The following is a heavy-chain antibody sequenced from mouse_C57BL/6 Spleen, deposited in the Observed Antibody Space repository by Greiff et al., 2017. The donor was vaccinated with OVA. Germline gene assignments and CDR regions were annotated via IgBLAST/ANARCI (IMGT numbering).Heavy chain of an antibody. CDR2: ISYDGSN. Sequence: EVKVEESGPGLVKPSQSLSLTCSVTGYSITSGYYWHWIRQFPGNKLEWMGYISYDGSNNYNPSLKNRISITRDTSKNQFFLKLNSVTTEDTATYYCASSGGYYVGYFDVWGTGTTVTVSS. D-gene: IGHD2-3*01. CDR3: ASSGGYYVGYFDV. J-gene: IGHJ1*03. V-gene: IGHV3-6*01. CDR1: GYSITSGYY.